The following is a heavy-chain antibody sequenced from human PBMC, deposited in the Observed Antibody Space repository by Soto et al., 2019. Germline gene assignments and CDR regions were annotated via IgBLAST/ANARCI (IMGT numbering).Heavy chain of an antibody. CDR3: ARGHRSYDLQHWDYHYYMDV. J-gene: IGHJ6*03. D-gene: IGHD5-18*01. CDR1: GFTFSSYW. CDR2: IKQDGSEK. Sequence: GGSLRLSCAASGFTFSSYWMSWVRQAPGKGLEWVANIKQDGSEKYYVDSVKGRFTISRDNAKNSLYLQMNSLRAEDTAVYYCARGHRSYDLQHWDYHYYMDVWGKGTTVTVSS. V-gene: IGHV3-7*01.